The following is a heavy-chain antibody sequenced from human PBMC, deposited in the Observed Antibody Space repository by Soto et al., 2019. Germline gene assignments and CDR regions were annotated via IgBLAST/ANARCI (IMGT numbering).Heavy chain of an antibody. CDR1: GRSFSGYY. V-gene: IGHV4-34*01. Sequence: PSETLSLTCAVYGRSFSGYYWSWIRQPPGKGLEWIGEINHSGSTNYNPSLKSRVTISVDTSKSQFSLKLSSVTAADTAVYYCARGLSPAAVAATRGDAFDIWGQGTMVTVSS. J-gene: IGHJ3*02. CDR2: INHSGST. CDR3: ARGLSPAAVAATRGDAFDI. D-gene: IGHD6-19*01.